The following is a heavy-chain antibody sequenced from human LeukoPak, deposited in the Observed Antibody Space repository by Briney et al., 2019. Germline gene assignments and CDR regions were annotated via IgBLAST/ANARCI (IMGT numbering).Heavy chain of an antibody. D-gene: IGHD5-24*01. Sequence: GGSLRLSCAASGFTVSSNYMSWVRQAPGKGLEWVSVIYSGGSTYYADSVKGRFTISRDNSKNTLYPQMNSLRAEDTAVYYCAREADGYNSDYWGQGTLVTVSS. CDR3: AREADGYNSDY. CDR2: IYSGGST. CDR1: GFTVSSNY. V-gene: IGHV3-53*01. J-gene: IGHJ4*02.